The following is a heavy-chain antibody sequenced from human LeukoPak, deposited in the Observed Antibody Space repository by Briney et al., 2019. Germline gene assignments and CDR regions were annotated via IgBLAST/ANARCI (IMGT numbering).Heavy chain of an antibody. CDR3: ATDYQLLLYGTAIPQH. V-gene: IGHV1-69-2*01. CDR1: GYTFTDYY. Sequence: ASVKISCKVSGYTFTDYYMHWVQQAPGKGLGWMGLVDPEDGETIYAEKFQGRVTITADTSTDTAYMELSSLRSEDTAVYYCATDYQLLLYGTAIPQHWGQGTLVTVSS. D-gene: IGHD2-2*01. CDR2: VDPEDGET. J-gene: IGHJ1*01.